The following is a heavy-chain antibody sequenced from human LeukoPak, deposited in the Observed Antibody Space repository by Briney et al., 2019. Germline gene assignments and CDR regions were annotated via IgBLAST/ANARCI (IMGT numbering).Heavy chain of an antibody. V-gene: IGHV3-30*03. J-gene: IGHJ3*02. Sequence: PGGSLRLSCAASGFTFSNFAIHWVRQAPGKGLEWVAVILYDGRNKYYGDSVEGRFTISRDNSKNTVYLEMNSLRAEDTAVYYCVTPMYYLDAFDIWGQGTMVTVSS. CDR2: ILYDGRNK. CDR1: GFTFSNFA. D-gene: IGHD2-8*01. CDR3: VTPMYYLDAFDI.